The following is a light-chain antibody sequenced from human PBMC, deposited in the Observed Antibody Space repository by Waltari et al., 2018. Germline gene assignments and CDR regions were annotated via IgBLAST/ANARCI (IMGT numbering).Light chain of an antibody. V-gene: IGLV1-40*01. CDR2: GNN. Sequence: QSALTQPPSVSGAPGQRVTISCTGSGSNIGAGYDVHWYKQFPGTAPKLLLYGNNNRPSGVPDRFSASKTGTSASLAITGLQAEDEADYYCQSYDRSLSVVFGGGTKLTVL. J-gene: IGLJ2*01. CDR3: QSYDRSLSVV. CDR1: GSNIGAGYD.